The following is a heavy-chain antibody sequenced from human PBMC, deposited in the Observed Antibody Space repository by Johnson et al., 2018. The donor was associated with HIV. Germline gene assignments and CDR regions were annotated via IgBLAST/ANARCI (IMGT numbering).Heavy chain of an antibody. J-gene: IGHJ3*02. CDR3: ARVTHIQLWANDAFDI. CDR1: EFTVSSNY. D-gene: IGHD5-18*01. V-gene: IGHV3-66*03. CDR2: YISGSTIMI. Sequence: VQLVESGGGLIQPGGSLRLSCAASEFTVSSNYMSWVRQAPGKGLEWVSYISGSTIMINYADSVKGRFTISRDNSKNTLYLQMNSLRAEDTAVYYCARVTHIQLWANDAFDIWGQGTMVTVSS.